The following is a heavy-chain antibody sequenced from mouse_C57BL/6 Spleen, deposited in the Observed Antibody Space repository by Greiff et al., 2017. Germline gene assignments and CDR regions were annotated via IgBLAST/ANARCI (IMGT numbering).Heavy chain of an antibody. Sequence: QVQLQQPGAELVKPGASVKVSCKASGYTFTSYWMHWVKQRPGQGLEWIGRIHPSDSDTTYNQKFKGKATLTVAKASSTAYMQLSGLTSEDSAVYYCAIITTVVPFDYWGQGTTLTVSS. J-gene: IGHJ2*01. D-gene: IGHD1-1*01. CDR2: IHPSDSDT. CDR1: GYTFTSYW. CDR3: AIITTVVPFDY. V-gene: IGHV1-74*01.